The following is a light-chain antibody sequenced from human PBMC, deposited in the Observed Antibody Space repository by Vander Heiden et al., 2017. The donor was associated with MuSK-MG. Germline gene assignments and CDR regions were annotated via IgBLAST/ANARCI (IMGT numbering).Light chain of an antibody. CDR3: QNYHTVPFT. J-gene: IGKJ3*01. Sequence: DIQMTQSPSSLSASLGDRLSITCRASQDIRDYLAWYQQQPGKVPKLLIYGATTLQSGVPSRFSGSGSGTDFTLTISSLQPEDVATYYCQNYHTVPFTFGPGTQVDF. CDR1: QDIRDY. V-gene: IGKV1-27*01. CDR2: GAT.